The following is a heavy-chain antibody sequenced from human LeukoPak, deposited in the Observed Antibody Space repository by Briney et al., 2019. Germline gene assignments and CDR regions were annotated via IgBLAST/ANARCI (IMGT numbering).Heavy chain of an antibody. CDR1: AFTFRNSW. J-gene: IGHJ4*02. D-gene: IGHD1-26*01. Sequence: GGSLRLSCVASAFTFRNSWMSWVRQVPGKGLEWVANIEQDGREKNYVESVKGRFTISRDNGKYSLYLEMNSLRAEDTAVYFCARERQGSSYYDGKESFDYWGQGTLDTVSS. V-gene: IGHV3-7*01. CDR2: IEQDGREK. CDR3: ARERQGSSYYDGKESFDY.